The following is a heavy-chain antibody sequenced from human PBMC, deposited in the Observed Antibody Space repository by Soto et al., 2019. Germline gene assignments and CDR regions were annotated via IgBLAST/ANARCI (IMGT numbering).Heavy chain of an antibody. J-gene: IGHJ6*02. D-gene: IGHD6-19*01. CDR3: AKTSVSSGWPPGYYGMDV. CDR2: ISGSGGST. Sequence: GGSLRLSCAASGFTFSSYAMSWVRQAPGKGLEWVSAISGSGGSTYYANSVKGRLPISRYNSKNTLYLQMNSLRAEDTAVYYCAKTSVSSGWPPGYYGMDVWGQGTTVTVSS. V-gene: IGHV3-23*01. CDR1: GFTFSSYA.